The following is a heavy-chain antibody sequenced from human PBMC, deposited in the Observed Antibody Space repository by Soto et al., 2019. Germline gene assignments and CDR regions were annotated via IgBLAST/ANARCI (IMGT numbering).Heavy chain of an antibody. CDR3: VRGYYFDN. J-gene: IGHJ4*02. Sequence: EVQPVESGGGLVQPGGSLRLSCAASGFSFSDHYMDWVRQAPGKGLEWVGRTRNKANSYSTEYAASVKGRFTISRDESKNSLYLQMNSLKTEDTAVYYCVRGYYFDNWGQGTLVTVSS. CDR1: GFSFSDHY. V-gene: IGHV3-72*01. CDR2: TRNKANSYST.